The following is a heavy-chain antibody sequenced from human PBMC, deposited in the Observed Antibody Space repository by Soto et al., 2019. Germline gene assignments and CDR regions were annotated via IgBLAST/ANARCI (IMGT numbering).Heavy chain of an antibody. V-gene: IGHV3-23*01. Sequence: GGSLRLSCAASGSTFANYAMSWVRQAPGKGLEWVAGISASGRDTYYADSVKDRFTISRDSSKNTLYLQMNSRRAGDTAKYYCAKGKTTGWYYFDYWGQGTLVTVSS. CDR1: GSTFANYA. CDR2: ISASGRDT. D-gene: IGHD6-19*01. CDR3: AKGKTTGWYYFDY. J-gene: IGHJ4*02.